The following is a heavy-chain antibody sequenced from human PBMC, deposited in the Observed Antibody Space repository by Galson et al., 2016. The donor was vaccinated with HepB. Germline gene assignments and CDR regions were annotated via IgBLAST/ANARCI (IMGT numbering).Heavy chain of an antibody. CDR1: GFTFSSYG. CDR2: IWFDGTKK. D-gene: IGHD6-13*01. J-gene: IGHJ5*02. Sequence: SLRLSCAASGFTFSSYGMHWVRQAPGKGLEWVVVIWFDGTKKYYADSVKGRFTMSRDNSKNTLYLQMNSLRVEDTAVYYCARAVGYRSDWYGWLDPWGQGTLVTVSS. V-gene: IGHV3-33*01. CDR3: ARAVGYRSDWYGWLDP.